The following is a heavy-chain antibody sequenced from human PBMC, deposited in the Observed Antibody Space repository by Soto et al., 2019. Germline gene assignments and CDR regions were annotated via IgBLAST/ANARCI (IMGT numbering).Heavy chain of an antibody. V-gene: IGHV1-69*02. CDR3: ARAPPITIFVPWFDP. CDR1: GGTFSSYT. D-gene: IGHD3-3*01. CDR2: IIPILGIA. Sequence: SVKVSCKASGGTFSSYTISWVRQAPGQGLEWMGRIIPILGIANYAQKFQGRVTITADKSTSTAYMELSSLRSEDTAVYYCARAPPITIFVPWFDPWGQGTLVTVSS. J-gene: IGHJ5*02.